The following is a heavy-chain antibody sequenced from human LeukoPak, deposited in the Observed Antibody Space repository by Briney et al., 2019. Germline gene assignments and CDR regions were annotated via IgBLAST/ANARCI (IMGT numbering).Heavy chain of an antibody. V-gene: IGHV6-1*01. CDR3: VRRAKGNSYFDP. CDR2: TYYTSKWTG. D-gene: IGHD4-23*01. CDR1: GDSVSSGGSS. Sequence: SQTLSLTCANSGDSVSSGGSSWHWIRQSPSRGLEWLGRTYYTSKWTGDSALSVRSRIAITPDTSKNQFTLQLNSVTGDDAAVYYCVRRAKGNSYFDPWGQGTLVVVSS. J-gene: IGHJ5*02.